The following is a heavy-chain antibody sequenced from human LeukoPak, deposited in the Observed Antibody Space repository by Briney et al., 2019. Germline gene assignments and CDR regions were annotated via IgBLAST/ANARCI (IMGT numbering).Heavy chain of an antibody. CDR2: IYYSGNT. CDR1: GDSISSTNYY. CDR3: ARQTWIQPWFLDY. D-gene: IGHD5-18*01. J-gene: IGHJ4*02. V-gene: IGHV4-39*01. Sequence: SETLSLTCTVSGDSISSTNYYWDWIRQPPGKGLEWIGSIYYSGNTYYNPSLKSRVTISIDTSKNQFPLKLSSMTAADTAVYYRARQTWIQPWFLDYWGQGTLVPVSS.